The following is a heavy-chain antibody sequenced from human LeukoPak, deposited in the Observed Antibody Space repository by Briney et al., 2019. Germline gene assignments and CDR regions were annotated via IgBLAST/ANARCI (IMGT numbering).Heavy chain of an antibody. V-gene: IGHV3-74*01. D-gene: IGHD1-7*01. CDR3: VRDGHATTPFDY. J-gene: IGHJ4*02. Sequence: GGSLRLSCAAPGFTLSNYWMHWVRQAPGKGLVWVSRFTADGSNTAYADSVKGRFTISSDNAKNTLYPQMNSLRAEDTAVYYCVRDGHATTPFDYWGQGTLVTVSS. CDR2: FTADGSNT. CDR1: GFTLSNYW.